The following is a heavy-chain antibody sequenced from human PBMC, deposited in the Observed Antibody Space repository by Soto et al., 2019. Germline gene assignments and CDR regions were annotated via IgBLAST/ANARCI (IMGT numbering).Heavy chain of an antibody. CDR2: INHSGST. CDR1: GGSFSCDY. V-gene: IGHV4-34*01. Sequence: SEPLSLTCAVYGGSFSCDYWSWIRQPPWKGLEWSGEINHSGSTNYNPSLKSRVTISVDTSKNQFSLKLSSVTAADTAVYYCARGEYSSSFPYYYGMDVWGQGTTVTVSS. D-gene: IGHD6-6*01. J-gene: IGHJ6*02. CDR3: ARGEYSSSFPYYYGMDV.